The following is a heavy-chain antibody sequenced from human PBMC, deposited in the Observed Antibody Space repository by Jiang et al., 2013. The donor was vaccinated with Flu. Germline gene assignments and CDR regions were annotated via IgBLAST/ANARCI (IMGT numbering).Heavy chain of an antibody. D-gene: IGHD1-26*01. Sequence: VQLVESGGGLIQPGGSLRLSCAASGFTVSSNYMSWVRQAPGKGLEWVSVIYSGGSTYYADSVKGRFTISRDNSKNTLYLQMNSLRAEDTAVYYCARERIVGATTKGPIASNFDYVGQGTLVTVSS. J-gene: IGHJ4*02. CDR1: GFTVSSNY. CDR2: IYSGGST. V-gene: IGHV3-53*01. CDR3: ARERIVGATTKGPIASNFDY.